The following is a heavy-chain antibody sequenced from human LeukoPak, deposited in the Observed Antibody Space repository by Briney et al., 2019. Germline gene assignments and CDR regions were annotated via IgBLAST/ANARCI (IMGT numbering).Heavy chain of an antibody. D-gene: IGHD2-21*02. J-gene: IGHJ4*02. Sequence: PGGSLRLSCAASGFTFSSYAMHWVRQAPGKGLECVAVISYDGSNKYYADSVKGRFTISRDNSKNTLYLQMNSLRAEDTAVYYCARDSFEVVTAIPFNYWGQGTLVTVSS. CDR1: GFTFSSYA. CDR3: ARDSFEVVTAIPFNY. V-gene: IGHV3-30*04. CDR2: ISYDGSNK.